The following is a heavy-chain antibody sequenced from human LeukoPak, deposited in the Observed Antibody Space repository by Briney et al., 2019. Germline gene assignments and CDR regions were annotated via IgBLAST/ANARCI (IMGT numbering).Heavy chain of an antibody. CDR1: GYTFTGYY. J-gene: IGHJ6*03. Sequence: ASVKVSCKASGYTFTGYYMHWVRQAPGQGLEWMGWMNPNSGNTGYAQKFQGRVTMTRNTSISTAYMELSSLRSEDTAVYYCARGGTYYYDSSGYYYVPRRDYYMDVWGKGTTVTVSS. V-gene: IGHV1-8*02. CDR2: MNPNSGNT. CDR3: ARGGTYYYDSSGYYYVPRRDYYMDV. D-gene: IGHD3-22*01.